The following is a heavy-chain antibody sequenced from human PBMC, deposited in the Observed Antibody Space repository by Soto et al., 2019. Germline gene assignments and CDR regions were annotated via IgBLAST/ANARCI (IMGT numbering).Heavy chain of an antibody. Sequence: ASVKVSCKASGYTFTSYAMHWVRQAPGQRLEWMGWINVANGNTKYSQKFQDRVTITRDTSASSAYMELSSLRSEDTAVYYCARSIDCYYGMDVWGKGTTVTVSS. D-gene: IGHD2-21*01. CDR2: INVANGNT. CDR3: ARSIDCYYGMDV. CDR1: GYTFTSYA. V-gene: IGHV1-3*01. J-gene: IGHJ6*04.